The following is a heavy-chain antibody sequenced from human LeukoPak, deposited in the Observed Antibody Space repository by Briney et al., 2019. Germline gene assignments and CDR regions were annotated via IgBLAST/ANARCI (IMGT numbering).Heavy chain of an antibody. CDR2: ISPDGSGT. CDR3: AREYMDV. CDR1: GFTFSTYW. V-gene: IGHV3-74*01. J-gene: IGHJ6*03. Sequence: GGSLRLSCAASGFTFSTYWMYWVRQAPGKGLMWVSKISPDGSGTTYADSVKGRFTISRDNSKNTLYLQMNSLRAEDRALYYCAREYMDVWGKGTMVTISS.